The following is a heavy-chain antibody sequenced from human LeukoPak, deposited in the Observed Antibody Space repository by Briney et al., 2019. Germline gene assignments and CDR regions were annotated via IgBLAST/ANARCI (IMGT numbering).Heavy chain of an antibody. CDR1: GGSISSGGYY. CDR3: ARYLTATDAFDI. D-gene: IGHD2-8*01. V-gene: IGHV4-61*08. CDR2: IYYSGST. J-gene: IGHJ3*02. Sequence: SETLSLTCTVSGGSISSGGYYWSWIRQPPGKGLEWIGYIYYSGSTNYNPSLKSRVTISVDTSKNQFSLKLSSVTAADTAVYYCARYLTATDAFDIWGQGTMVTVSS.